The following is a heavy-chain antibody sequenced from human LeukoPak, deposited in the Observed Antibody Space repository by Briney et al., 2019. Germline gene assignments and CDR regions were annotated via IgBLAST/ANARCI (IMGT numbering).Heavy chain of an antibody. D-gene: IGHD4-23*01. CDR2: MNPNSGNT. CDR3: VTVGNPYYFDY. Sequence: ASVKVSCKASGYTFTSYAMNWVRQAPGQGLEWMGWMNPNSGNTGYAQKFQGRVTITRNTSISTAYMELSSLRSEDTAVYYCVTVGNPYYFDYWGQGTLVTVSS. CDR1: GYTFTSYA. V-gene: IGHV1-8*03. J-gene: IGHJ4*02.